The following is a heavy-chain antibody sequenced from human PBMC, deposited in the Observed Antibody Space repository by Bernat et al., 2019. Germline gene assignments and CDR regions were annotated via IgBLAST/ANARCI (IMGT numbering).Heavy chain of an antibody. CDR1: GFTFSSYW. CDR3: AREGGQGYYDFWSGYLDWFDP. V-gene: IGHV3-7*01. Sequence: EVQLVESGGGLVQPGGSLRLSCAASGFTFSSYWMSWVRQAPGKGLEWVANIKQDGSEKYYVDSVKGRFTISRDNAKNSLSLQMNSLRAEDTAVYYCAREGGQGYYDFWSGYLDWFDPWGQGTLVTVSS. CDR2: IKQDGSEK. D-gene: IGHD3-3*01. J-gene: IGHJ5*02.